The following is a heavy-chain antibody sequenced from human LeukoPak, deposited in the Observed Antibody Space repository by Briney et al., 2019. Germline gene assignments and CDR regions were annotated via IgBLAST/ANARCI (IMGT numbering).Heavy chain of an antibody. D-gene: IGHD4-17*01. CDR3: ARAHRATVTTSYYYYYMDV. CDR1: GLTFDDYG. J-gene: IGHJ6*03. CDR2: INWNGGST. Sequence: PGGSLRLSWAASGLTFDDYGMSWVRQAPGNGLEWVSGINWNGGSTGYADSVKGRFTISRDNAKSPLYLQMNSLRAEDTAFYYCARAHRATVTTSYYYYYMDVWGKGTTVTVPS. V-gene: IGHV3-20*04.